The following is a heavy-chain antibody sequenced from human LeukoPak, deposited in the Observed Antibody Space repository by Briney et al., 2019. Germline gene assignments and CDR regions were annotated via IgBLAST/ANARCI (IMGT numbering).Heavy chain of an antibody. Sequence: PGGSLRLSCAASGFTFSSYAMSWVRQAPGKGLEWVSAISGSGGSTYYADSVKGRFTISRDNSKNTLYLQMNSLRAEDTAVYYCAKVPVYYDFWSGSCYWGQGTLVTVSS. CDR2: ISGSGGST. V-gene: IGHV3-23*01. D-gene: IGHD3-3*01. J-gene: IGHJ4*02. CDR3: AKVPVYYDFWSGSCY. CDR1: GFTFSSYA.